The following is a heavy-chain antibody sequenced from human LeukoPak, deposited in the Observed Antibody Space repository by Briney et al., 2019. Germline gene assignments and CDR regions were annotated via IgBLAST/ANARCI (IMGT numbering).Heavy chain of an antibody. Sequence: ASVKVSCKASGYTFTSYGISWVRQAPGQGLEWMGWISAYNGNTNYAQKLQGRVTMTTDTSTSTVYMELRSLRSDDTAVYYCARDLGYSYGYNWFDPWGQGTLVTVSS. V-gene: IGHV1-18*01. CDR1: GYTFTSYG. CDR3: ARDLGYSYGYNWFDP. J-gene: IGHJ5*02. D-gene: IGHD5-18*01. CDR2: ISAYNGNT.